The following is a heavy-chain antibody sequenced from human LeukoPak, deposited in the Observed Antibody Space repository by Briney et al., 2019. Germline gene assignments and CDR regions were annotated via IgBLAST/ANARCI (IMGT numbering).Heavy chain of an antibody. Sequence: SGGSLRLSCAASGFTFSSYGMSWVRQAPGKGLEWVSSISSSSSYIYYADSVKGRFTISRDNAKNSLYLQLNSLRAEDTAVYYCARVLHKRNYDSSDYYGSWGQGTLVTVSS. CDR1: GFTFSSYG. CDR3: ARVLHKRNYDSSDYYGS. V-gene: IGHV3-21*01. CDR2: ISSSSSYI. D-gene: IGHD3-22*01. J-gene: IGHJ5*02.